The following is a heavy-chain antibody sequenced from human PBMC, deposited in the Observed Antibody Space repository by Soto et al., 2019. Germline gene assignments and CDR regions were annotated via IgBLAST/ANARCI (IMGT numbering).Heavy chain of an antibody. D-gene: IGHD5-18*01. Sequence: GGSLRLSCTASGFTFSTYWMHWVRQAPGKGLVWVSRMNSDGSRADYADSVKGRFTISRDNARNTLYLQMNSLRAEDTAVYYCVRAGYTAWAYGVDVWGPGTTVTVSS. CDR3: VRAGYTAWAYGVDV. V-gene: IGHV3-74*01. CDR1: GFTFSTYW. J-gene: IGHJ6*02. CDR2: MNSDGSRA.